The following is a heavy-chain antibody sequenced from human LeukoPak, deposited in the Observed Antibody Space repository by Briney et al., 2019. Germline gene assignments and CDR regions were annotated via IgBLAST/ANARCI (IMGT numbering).Heavy chain of an antibody. D-gene: IGHD3-22*01. V-gene: IGHV1-2*02. CDR1: GYTFSDYY. Sequence: ASVKVSCKPSGYTFSDYYIHWVRQAPGQGLEWMGWFNPRSGGTRYAQRFQGRVTMTSDTSISTAYMDLSRLTSDDTAMYYCAREGSGSRFLDYWGQGTLVTVSS. CDR3: AREGSGSRFLDY. J-gene: IGHJ4*02. CDR2: FNPRSGGT.